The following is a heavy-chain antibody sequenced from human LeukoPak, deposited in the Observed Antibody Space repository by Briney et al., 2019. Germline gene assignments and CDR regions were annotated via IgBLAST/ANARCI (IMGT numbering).Heavy chain of an antibody. J-gene: IGHJ4*02. CDR3: ARGRLSTL. Sequence: GASVKVSCKASGYPFSIYDVNWVRQAAGQGLEWLGWMNPNGIAAGYSQKFQDRVTLTMDTSISTAYLELSSLRSEDTPVYYCARGRLSTLWGQGTLVTVSS. D-gene: IGHD2-2*01. CDR2: MNPNGIAA. V-gene: IGHV1-8*01. CDR1: GYPFSIYD.